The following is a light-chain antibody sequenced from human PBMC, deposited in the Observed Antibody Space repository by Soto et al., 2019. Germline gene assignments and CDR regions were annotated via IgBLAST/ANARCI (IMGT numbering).Light chain of an antibody. CDR1: TSDVGAYNY. V-gene: IGLV2-14*03. CDR2: DVT. Sequence: QSALTQPASVSGSPGQSITISCTGTTSDVGAYNYVSWYQQHPGKAPQLMMYDVTNRPSGVSNRFSGSKSGNTASLTISGLQAEDEADYYCSSYISSSTLVFGGGTKLTVL. J-gene: IGLJ3*02. CDR3: SSYISSSTLV.